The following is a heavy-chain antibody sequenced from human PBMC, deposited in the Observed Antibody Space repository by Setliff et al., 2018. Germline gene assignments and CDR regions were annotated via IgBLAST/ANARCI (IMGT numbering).Heavy chain of an antibody. D-gene: IGHD3-10*01. CDR2: IIPMFGT. J-gene: IGHJ6*03. CDR3: AGGQPLVRKYYYYMDV. CDR1: GGTFSSYV. Sequence: ASVKVSCKASGGTFSSYVISWVREAPGQGLEWMGGIIPMFGTNYAQKFQGRVTITADESTSTAYMELSSLGSEDTAVYYCAGGQPLVRKYYYYMDVWGKGTTVT. V-gene: IGHV1-69*13.